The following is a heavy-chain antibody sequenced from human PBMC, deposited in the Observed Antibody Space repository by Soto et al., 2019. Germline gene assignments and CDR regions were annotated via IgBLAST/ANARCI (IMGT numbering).Heavy chain of an antibody. CDR1: GFTFSSYG. Sequence: QVQLVESGGGVVQPGRSLRLSCAASGFTFSSYGMHWVRQAPGKGLEWVAGISYDGSNKYYADSVKGRFTISRDKSKNTLYLQMTSLRAEDTAVYYCAKGGYSYGPNWYFDLWGRGTLVTVSS. J-gene: IGHJ2*01. D-gene: IGHD5-18*01. CDR2: ISYDGSNK. CDR3: AKGGYSYGPNWYFDL. V-gene: IGHV3-30*18.